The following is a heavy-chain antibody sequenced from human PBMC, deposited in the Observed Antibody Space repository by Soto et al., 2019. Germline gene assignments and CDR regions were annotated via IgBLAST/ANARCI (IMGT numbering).Heavy chain of an antibody. CDR3: ARQGVAPGGGAFDI. J-gene: IGHJ3*02. CDR1: GYSFTSYW. D-gene: IGHD3-16*01. V-gene: IGHV5-51*01. Sequence: GESLKSSCKGSGYSFTSYWIGWVSQMPGKGLEWMGIIYPGDSDTRYSPSFQGQVTISADKSSSTAYLQWSSLKASDTAMYYCARQGVAPGGGAFDICGQGRMVTVSS. CDR2: IYPGDSDT.